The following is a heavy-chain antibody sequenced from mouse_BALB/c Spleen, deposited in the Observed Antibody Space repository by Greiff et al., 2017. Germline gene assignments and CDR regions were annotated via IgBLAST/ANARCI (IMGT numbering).Heavy chain of an antibody. D-gene: IGHD1-2*01. CDR2: IYPGNSDT. CDR3: TRGITTATNYFDY. Sequence: VQLQQSGTVLARPGASVKMSCKASGYSFTSYWMHWVKQRPGQGLEWIGAIYPGNSDTSYNQKFKGKAKLTAVTSASTAYLELSSLTTEDSAVYYCTRGITTATNYFDYWGQGTTLTVSS. CDR1: GYSFTSYW. J-gene: IGHJ2*01. V-gene: IGHV1-5*01.